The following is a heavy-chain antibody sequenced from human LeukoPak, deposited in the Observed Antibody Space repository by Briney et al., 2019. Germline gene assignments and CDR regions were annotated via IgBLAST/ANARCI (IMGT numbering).Heavy chain of an antibody. V-gene: IGHV1-18*01. Sequence: GASVKVSCKASGYTFTSYGISWVRQAPGQGLEWMGWISAYSLNTNYAQNFQGRVTMTTDTSTSTAYMELRSLRSDDTAVYYCARDLHRSGSYDYYYYYMDVWGKGTTVTVSS. CDR1: GYTFTSYG. D-gene: IGHD1-26*01. CDR3: ARDLHRSGSYDYYYYYMDV. CDR2: ISAYSLNT. J-gene: IGHJ6*03.